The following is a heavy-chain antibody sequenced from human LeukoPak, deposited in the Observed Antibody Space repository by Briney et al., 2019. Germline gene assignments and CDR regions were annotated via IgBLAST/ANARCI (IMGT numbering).Heavy chain of an antibody. D-gene: IGHD6-13*01. V-gene: IGHV4-39*01. CDR2: IYYSGST. J-gene: IGHJ6*02. CDR3: ARQQLVHYGMDV. Sequence: SQTLSLTCTVSGGSISSSSYYWGWIRQPPGKGLEWIGSIYYSGSTYYNPSLKSRVTISVDTSKNQFSLKLSSVTAADTAVYYCARQQLVHYGMDVWGQGTTVTVSS. CDR1: GGSISSSSYY.